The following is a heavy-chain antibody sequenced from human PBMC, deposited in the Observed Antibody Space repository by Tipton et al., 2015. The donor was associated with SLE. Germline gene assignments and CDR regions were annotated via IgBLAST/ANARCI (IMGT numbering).Heavy chain of an antibody. Sequence: TLSLTCTVSGGSANTGIYYVASFRQPPGKVLEWTASVYFSGRRQYSPSLKSRVTISLDASKSQFSLKLSSVTAADTAVYYCARGVLKIVATVDYW. V-gene: IGHV4-61*01. CDR3: ARGVLKIVATVDY. J-gene: IGHJ4*01. CDR2: VYFSGRR. CDR1: GGSANTGIYY. D-gene: IGHD5-12*01.